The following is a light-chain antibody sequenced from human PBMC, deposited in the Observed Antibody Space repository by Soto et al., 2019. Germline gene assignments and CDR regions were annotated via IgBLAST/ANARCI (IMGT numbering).Light chain of an antibody. Sequence: QSALTQPASVSGSPGQSITISCTGTSSDIGAYNSVSWYQQHPGKAPKLIIYDVSSRPSGISNRFSGSKSGNTASLTISGLQADDDATYYCSSYTSLTTEVFGGGTKFTVL. J-gene: IGLJ3*02. CDR3: SSYTSLTTEV. V-gene: IGLV2-14*03. CDR1: SSDIGAYNS. CDR2: DVS.